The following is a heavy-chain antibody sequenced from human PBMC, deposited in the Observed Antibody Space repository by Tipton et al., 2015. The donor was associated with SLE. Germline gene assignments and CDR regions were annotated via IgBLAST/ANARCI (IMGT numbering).Heavy chain of an antibody. V-gene: IGHV4-39*07. CDR3: ATGVGGWDCFAY. CDR2: MHYSGST. D-gene: IGHD6-19*01. CDR1: GGSISSGNYF. Sequence: TLSLTCTVSGGSISSGNYFWGWIRQPPGKGLEWIGSMHYSGSTYNKPPLKSRVTISVDTAKNQFSLKMNSVTAADTAAYYCATGVGGWDCFAYWGQGILVTVSS. J-gene: IGHJ4*02.